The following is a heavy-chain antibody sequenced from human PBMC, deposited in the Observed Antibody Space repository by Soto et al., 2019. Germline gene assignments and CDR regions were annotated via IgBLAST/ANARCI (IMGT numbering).Heavy chain of an antibody. CDR1: GGSVSSYH. V-gene: IGHV4-4*08. CDR3: ACTRKWLPFDN. Sequence: QVQLQESGPGLVKPSETLSLTCSVSGGSVSSYHCSWIRQPPGKGLEWIGWIGYVNNVGSTHYNPSSTRRVTMSEDTSKNQFSLRLSSVTAADTALYYCACTRKWLPFDNWGQGTLVTVSS. J-gene: IGHJ4*02. D-gene: IGHD3-22*01. CDR2: VNNVGST.